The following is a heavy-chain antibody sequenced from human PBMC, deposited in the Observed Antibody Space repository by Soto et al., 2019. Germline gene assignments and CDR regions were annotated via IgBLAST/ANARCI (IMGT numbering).Heavy chain of an antibody. Sequence: SQTLPLTCAISGGSVSTNRATWDWIRQSPLRGLEWLGRTYFWSKWKNDYAESVKSRITVNADSSKNEFFLQLDSVTSEDTGVYYCARGRPSYYAMDVWGQGTAVTVSS. J-gene: IGHJ6*02. CDR2: TYFWSKWKN. CDR3: ARGRPSYYAMDV. CDR1: GGSVSTNRAT. V-gene: IGHV6-1*01.